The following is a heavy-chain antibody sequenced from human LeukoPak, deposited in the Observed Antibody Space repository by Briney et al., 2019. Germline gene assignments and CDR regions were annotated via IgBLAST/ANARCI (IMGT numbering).Heavy chain of an antibody. J-gene: IGHJ4*02. CDR3: ARGVYIAAAQYAY. CDR1: GGSISSYY. D-gene: IGHD6-13*01. Sequence: SETLSLTCTVSGGSISSYYWSWIRQPPGKGLEWIEYIYYSGTTNYNPSLKSRVTISVDTSKNQFSLKLSSVTAADTAVYYCARGVYIAAAQYAYWGQGTLVTVSS. CDR2: IYYSGTT. V-gene: IGHV4-59*01.